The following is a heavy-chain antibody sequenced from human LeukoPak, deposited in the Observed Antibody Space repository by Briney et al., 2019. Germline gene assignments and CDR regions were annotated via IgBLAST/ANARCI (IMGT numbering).Heavy chain of an antibody. V-gene: IGHV3-11*01. J-gene: IGHJ6*02. CDR3: ARDSDCSGRSCYGVDV. D-gene: IGHD2-15*01. Sequence: GGSLRLSCAASGFTFSDYYMSWIRQAPGKGLEWVSYISSSGSTIYYADSVKGRFTISRNNAKNSLYLQMNSLRAEDTAVYYCARDSDCSGRSCYGVDVWGQGTTVTVSS. CDR1: GFTFSDYY. CDR2: ISSSGSTI.